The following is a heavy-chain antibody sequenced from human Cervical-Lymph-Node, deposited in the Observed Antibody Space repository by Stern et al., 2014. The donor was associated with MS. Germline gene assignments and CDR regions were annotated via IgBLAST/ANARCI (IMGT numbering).Heavy chain of an antibody. CDR1: GFIFGSYA. CDR2: ISGRGGST. V-gene: IGHV3-23*04. D-gene: IGHD3-9*01. J-gene: IGHJ4*02. CDR3: AKNEGEGYYDLLTGYYGLGFCDS. Sequence: VQLVESGAALVQPGGSLRLSCVTSGFIFGSYAMTWVRQAPGKGLEWVSAISGRGGSTYYADSVKGRFTISRDNSKNTLYLQMNSLRAGDTAVYYCAKNEGEGYYDLLTGYYGLGFCDSWGQGTLVTVSS.